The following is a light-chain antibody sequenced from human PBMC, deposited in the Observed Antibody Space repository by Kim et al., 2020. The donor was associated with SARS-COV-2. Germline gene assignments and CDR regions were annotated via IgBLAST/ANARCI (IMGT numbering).Light chain of an antibody. V-gene: IGLV1-44*01. CDR3: AARDDSLNGLV. Sequence: QSVLTQPPSASGTPGQRVSISCSGSSSNIGSNTVNWYQQLPGTAPKLLIYSNNQRPSGVPDRFSGSKSGTSASLAISGLHSEDEADYYCAARDDSLNGLVFGGGTHLTVL. J-gene: IGLJ2*01. CDR1: SSNIGSNT. CDR2: SNN.